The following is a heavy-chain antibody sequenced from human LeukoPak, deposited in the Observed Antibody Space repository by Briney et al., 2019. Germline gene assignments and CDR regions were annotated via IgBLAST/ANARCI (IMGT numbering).Heavy chain of an antibody. V-gene: IGHV1-2*02. D-gene: IGHD3-3*01. CDR2: INPNSGGT. J-gene: IGHJ4*02. CDR3: ARVALYDFWSGYFVY. CDR1: GYTFTGYY. Sequence: ASVKVSCKASGYTFTGYYMHWVRQAPGQGLEWMGWINPNSGGTNYAQKFQGRVTMTRDTSISTAYMELSRLRSDDTAVYYCARVALYDFWSGYFVYWGQGTLVTVSS.